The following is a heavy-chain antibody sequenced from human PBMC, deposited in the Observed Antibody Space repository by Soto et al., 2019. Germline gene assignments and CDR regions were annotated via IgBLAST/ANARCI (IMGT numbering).Heavy chain of an antibody. V-gene: IGHV4-39*01. Sequence: QLQLQESGPGLVKPSETLSLTCTVSGGSISSSSYYWGWIRQPPGKGLEWIGSIYYSGSTYYNPSLKSRVTISVDTSKNQFSLKLSSVTAADTAVYYCARASERAYRSSFEFDYWGQGTLVTVSS. CDR1: GGSISSSSYY. CDR3: ARASERAYRSSFEFDY. CDR2: IYYSGST. J-gene: IGHJ4*02. D-gene: IGHD6-13*01.